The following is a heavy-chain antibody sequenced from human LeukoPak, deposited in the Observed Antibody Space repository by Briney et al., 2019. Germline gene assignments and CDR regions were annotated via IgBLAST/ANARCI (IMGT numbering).Heavy chain of an antibody. V-gene: IGHV3-23*01. CDR1: GFTFSNYA. Sequence: GGSLRLSCAAPGFTFSNYAMSWVRQVPGKGLEWVSAISGSGGRTYYADSVKGRFTISRDNSKNTLYLQMNSLRAEDTAVYCCAGGDGDYFDDAFDIWGQGTMVTVSS. D-gene: IGHD4-17*01. CDR2: ISGSGGRT. J-gene: IGHJ3*02. CDR3: AGGDGDYFDDAFDI.